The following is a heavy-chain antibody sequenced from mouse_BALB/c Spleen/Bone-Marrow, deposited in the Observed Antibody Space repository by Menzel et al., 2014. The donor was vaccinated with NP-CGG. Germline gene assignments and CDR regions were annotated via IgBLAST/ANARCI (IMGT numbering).Heavy chain of an antibody. CDR3: ARAPQLLYYFDY. D-gene: IGHD4-1*02. J-gene: IGHJ2*01. CDR1: GFTFSTYA. Sequence: EVQGVESGGGLVKPGGSLKLSCAASGFTFSTYAMSWVRQTPEKRLEWVASISNGGSTYYQDSVKGRFTISRDNARNILYLQMSSLGSEDTAMYYCARAPQLLYYFDYWGQGTTLTVSS. CDR2: ISNGGST. V-gene: IGHV5-6-5*01.